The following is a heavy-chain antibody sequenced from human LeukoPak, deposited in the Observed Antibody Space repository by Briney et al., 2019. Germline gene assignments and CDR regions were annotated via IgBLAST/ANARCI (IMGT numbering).Heavy chain of an antibody. Sequence: AGGSLRLSCAASGFTFSSYGMHWVRQAPGKGLEWVAVISYDGSNKYYADSVKGRFTISRDNSKNTLYLQMNSLRAEDAAVYYCARGTYYYDSSGYYSIDYWGQGTLVTVSS. CDR3: ARGTYYYDSSGYYSIDY. J-gene: IGHJ4*02. CDR1: GFTFSSYG. V-gene: IGHV3-30-3*01. D-gene: IGHD3-22*01. CDR2: ISYDGSNK.